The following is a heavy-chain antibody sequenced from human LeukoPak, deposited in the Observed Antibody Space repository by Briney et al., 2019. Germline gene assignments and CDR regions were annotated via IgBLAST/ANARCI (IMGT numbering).Heavy chain of an antibody. CDR2: TYYRSKWYN. V-gene: IGHV6-1*01. CDR1: GDSVSSNSAG. Sequence: SQTLSLTCAISGDSVSSNSAGWRWIRQSPSRGLEWLGRTYYRSKWYNDYAVSVKGRITINPDTSKNQFSLQLNSVTPEDTAVYYCAKGGGSLDYWGRGTLVTVSS. D-gene: IGHD1-26*01. CDR3: AKGGGSLDY. J-gene: IGHJ4*02.